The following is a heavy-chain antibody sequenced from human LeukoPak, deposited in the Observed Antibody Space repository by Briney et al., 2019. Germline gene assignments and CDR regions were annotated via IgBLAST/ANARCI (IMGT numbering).Heavy chain of an antibody. V-gene: IGHV4-39*07. CDR2: IYYSGST. J-gene: IGHJ4*02. CDR1: GGSISSSSYY. D-gene: IGHD3-22*01. CDR3: AREYYYDSSGYYSVYYFDY. Sequence: PSETLSLTCTVSGGSISSSSYYWGWIRQPPGKGLEWIGSIYYSGSTYYNPSLKSRVTISVDSSKNQFSLKLSSVTAADTAVYYCAREYYYDSSGYYSVYYFDYWGQGTLVTVSS.